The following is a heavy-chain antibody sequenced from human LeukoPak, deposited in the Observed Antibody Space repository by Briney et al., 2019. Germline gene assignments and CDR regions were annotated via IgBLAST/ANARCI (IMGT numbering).Heavy chain of an antibody. CDR1: GFTLSSYW. Sequence: GGSLRLTCAASGFTLSSYWMSWVRQAPGKGLEWVANINRDGSEKYYVDSVKGRFTISRDNAKNSLYLQMNSLRAEDTSVYYCARVLVGGINWFYPWGQGTLVTVSS. CDR3: ARVLVGGINWFYP. V-gene: IGHV3-7*02. D-gene: IGHD1-26*01. J-gene: IGHJ5*02. CDR2: INRDGSEK.